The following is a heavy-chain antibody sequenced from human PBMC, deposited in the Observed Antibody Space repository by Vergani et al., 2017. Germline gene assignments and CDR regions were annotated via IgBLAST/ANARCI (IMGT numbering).Heavy chain of an antibody. J-gene: IGHJ4*02. Sequence: ESGGGLVKPGGSLRLSCAASGFTFSSYSMNWVRQAPGKALEWLAHIFSNDEKSYSTSLKSRLTISKDTSKSQVVLTMTNMDPVDTATYYCALEYYYDSSGYYYFDYWGQGTLVTVSS. D-gene: IGHD3-22*01. CDR3: ALEYYYDSSGYYYFDY. CDR1: GFTFSSYSM. V-gene: IGHV2-26*01. CDR2: IFSNDEK.